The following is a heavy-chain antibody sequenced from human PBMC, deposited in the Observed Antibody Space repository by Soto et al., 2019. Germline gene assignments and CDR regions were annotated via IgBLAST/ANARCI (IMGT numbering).Heavy chain of an antibody. CDR1: GYTFTGYY. Sequence: ASVKVSCKASGYTFTGYYMHWVRQAPGQGLEWMGWINPNSGGTNYAQKFQGWVTMTRDTSISTAYMELSRPRSDDTAVYYCAREVYSSGYLVYWGQGTLVTVSS. V-gene: IGHV1-2*04. J-gene: IGHJ4*02. CDR2: INPNSGGT. D-gene: IGHD6-19*01. CDR3: AREVYSSGYLVY.